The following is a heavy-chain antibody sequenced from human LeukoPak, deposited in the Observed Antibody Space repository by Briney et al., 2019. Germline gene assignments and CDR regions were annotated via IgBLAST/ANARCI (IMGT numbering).Heavy chain of an antibody. J-gene: IGHJ4*02. Sequence: PGGSLRLSCAASGFTFDTHAMSWVRQAPGKGLEWVSGINGNGASTYYSDSVKGRFTISRDNSKNTLYLQMSTLRAEDTAVYYCAKDQGYSYCYLDYWGQGTLVTVSS. D-gene: IGHD5-18*01. CDR3: AKDQGYSYCYLDY. V-gene: IGHV3-23*01. CDR2: INGNGAST. CDR1: GFTFDTHA.